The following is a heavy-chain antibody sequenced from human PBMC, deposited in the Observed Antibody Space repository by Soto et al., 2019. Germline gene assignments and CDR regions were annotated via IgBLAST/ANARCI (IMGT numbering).Heavy chain of an antibody. CDR3: ARDLGGYSYGPRDY. CDR1: GFTFSSYA. D-gene: IGHD5-18*01. V-gene: IGHV3-30-3*01. Sequence: QVQLVESGGGVVQPRRSLRLSCAASGFTFSSYAMHWVRQAPGKGLEWVAVISYDGSNKYYADSVKGRFTISRDNSKNTLYLQMNSLRAEDTAVYYCARDLGGYSYGPRDYWGQGTLVTVSS. J-gene: IGHJ4*02. CDR2: ISYDGSNK.